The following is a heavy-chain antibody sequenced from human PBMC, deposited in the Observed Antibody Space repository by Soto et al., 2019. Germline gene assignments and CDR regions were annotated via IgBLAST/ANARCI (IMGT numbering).Heavy chain of an antibody. CDR3: ARVRVATTTPEFDY. Sequence: VQLVESGGGLVQPGGSLRLSCAASGFTFSTYGLHWVRQAPGKGLEYVSAINSNGGSTYYADSVKGRFTISRDNSKNTLYLQMGSLRAEDMAVYYCARVRVATTTPEFDYWGQGTGVTVSS. V-gene: IGHV3-64*07. J-gene: IGHJ4*02. CDR2: INSNGGST. D-gene: IGHD1-1*01. CDR1: GFTFSTYG.